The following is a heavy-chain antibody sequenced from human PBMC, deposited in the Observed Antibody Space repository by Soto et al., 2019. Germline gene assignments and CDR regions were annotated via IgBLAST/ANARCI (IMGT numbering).Heavy chain of an antibody. V-gene: IGHV3-30*18. CDR3: AKDFGAWSDS. Sequence: QVHLVESGGGLVQPGRSLKISCVGSGFAFSTYGMHWVRQAPAKGLEWVALISYDGTDKYYADSVKGRFSISRDNSKQTLSLQMDSLRPEDTAVYYCAKDFGAWSDSWGQGTLVNVSS. D-gene: IGHD6-19*01. J-gene: IGHJ5*02. CDR2: ISYDGTDK. CDR1: GFAFSTYG.